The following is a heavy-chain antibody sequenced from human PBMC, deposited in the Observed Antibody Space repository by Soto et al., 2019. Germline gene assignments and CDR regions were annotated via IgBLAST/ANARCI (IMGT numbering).Heavy chain of an antibody. CDR2: TSPNSGDT. Sequence: ASVKVSCKASGYTFTGYDMHWVRQAPGQGLEWMGWTSPNSGDTNYAQKFQGWVTMTRDTSISTAYMELSRLRSDDTAVYYCARTHCSSISCYVGSWDYWGQGTLVTVSS. D-gene: IGHD2-2*01. CDR1: GYTFTGYD. CDR3: ARTHCSSISCYVGSWDY. V-gene: IGHV1-2*04. J-gene: IGHJ4*02.